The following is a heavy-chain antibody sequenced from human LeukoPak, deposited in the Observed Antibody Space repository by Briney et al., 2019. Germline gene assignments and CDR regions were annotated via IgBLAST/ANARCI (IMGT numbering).Heavy chain of an antibody. D-gene: IGHD5-18*01. J-gene: IGHJ3*02. V-gene: IGHV3-21*01. Sequence: PGGSLRLSCASSGWIFIRYSMDSVRQAPGKGLEWVSSISSSSSYIYYADSVKGRFTISRDNAKNSLYLQMNSLRAEDTAVYYCEIKETASGGFDIWGQGTTVTVSS. CDR3: EIKETASGGFDI. CDR1: GWIFIRYS. CDR2: ISSSSSYI.